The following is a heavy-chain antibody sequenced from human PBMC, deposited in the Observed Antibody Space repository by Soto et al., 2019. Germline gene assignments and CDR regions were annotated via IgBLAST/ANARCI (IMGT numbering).Heavy chain of an antibody. J-gene: IGHJ4*02. Sequence: QVQLVESGGGVVQPGRSLRLSCAASGFTFSSYGMHWVRQAPGKGLEWVAVIWYDGSNKYYADSVKGRFTISRDNSKNTLYLQMNSLRAEDTAVYYCARDLPYYYDSSGIFDYWGQGTLVTVSS. CDR3: ARDLPYYYDSSGIFDY. D-gene: IGHD3-22*01. V-gene: IGHV3-33*01. CDR1: GFTFSSYG. CDR2: IWYDGSNK.